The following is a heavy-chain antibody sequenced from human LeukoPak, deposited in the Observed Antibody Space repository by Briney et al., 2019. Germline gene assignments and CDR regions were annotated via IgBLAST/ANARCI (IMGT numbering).Heavy chain of an antibody. V-gene: IGHV1-69*06. CDR3: VRDFDSSGTQKNYFDF. CDR1: TGTFSSYA. J-gene: IGHJ4*02. D-gene: IGHD3-22*01. Sequence: GASVKVSCKASTGTFSSYALSWVRQAPGRGLEWMGRIIPMFDTADYTQRFQGRVIFTADKSTGTAFMELSSLRSEDTATYYCVRDFDSSGTQKNYFDFWGQGTLVTVSS. CDR2: IIPMFDTA.